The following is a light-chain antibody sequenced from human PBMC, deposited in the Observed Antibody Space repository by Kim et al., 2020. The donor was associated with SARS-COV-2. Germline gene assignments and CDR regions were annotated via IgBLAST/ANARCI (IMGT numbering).Light chain of an antibody. V-gene: IGKV1-5*03. Sequence: DIQMTQSPSTLSASVGTRVTITCRASQSISNNLAWYQQKPGKAPKVLIYKASSLESGVPSRFSGSGSGTEFTLTISSLQPDDFATYYCQHYNGYPLPFGGGTKVDIK. J-gene: IGKJ4*01. CDR1: QSISNN. CDR2: KAS. CDR3: QHYNGYPLP.